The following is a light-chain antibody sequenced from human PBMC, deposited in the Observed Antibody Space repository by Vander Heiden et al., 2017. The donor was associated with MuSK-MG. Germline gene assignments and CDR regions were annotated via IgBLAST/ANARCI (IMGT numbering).Light chain of an antibody. CDR2: GAS. CDR3: QQYNNWLFT. J-gene: IGKJ3*01. Sequence: EIVMTQSPATLSVSPGERATLSCRASQSVSSNLAWYQQKPGQAPRLLIYGASTRATGIPARFSGSGSGTEFTLTISSLQSEDFAVYYCQQYNNWLFTFGHGTKVXIK. V-gene: IGKV3-15*01. CDR1: QSVSSN.